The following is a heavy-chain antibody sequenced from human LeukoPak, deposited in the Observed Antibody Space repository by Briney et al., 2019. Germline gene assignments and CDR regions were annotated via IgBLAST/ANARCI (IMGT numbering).Heavy chain of an antibody. CDR1: GGSISSGGYY. J-gene: IGHJ5*02. CDR2: IYHSGST. Sequence: PSETLSLTCTVSGGSISSGGYYWSWIWQPPGKGLEWIGYIYHSGSTYYNPSLKSRVTISVDRSKNQFSLKLSSVTAADTAVYYCARSSGTVTKFDPWGQGTLVTVSS. D-gene: IGHD4-17*01. CDR3: ARSSGTVTKFDP. V-gene: IGHV4-30-2*01.